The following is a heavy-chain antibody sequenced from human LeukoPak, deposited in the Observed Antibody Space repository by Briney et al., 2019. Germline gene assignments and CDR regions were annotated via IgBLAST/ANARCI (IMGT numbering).Heavy chain of an antibody. Sequence: GGSLRLSCTASGFTFTHAWMSWVRQAPGKGLEWVGRIKSKNEGGTTEYAAPVKGRFTISRDDSKNTLYLQMNSLETEDTAVYYCTTDLLTVVKAWGQGTLVTVSS. CDR1: GFTFTHAW. CDR2: IKSKNEGGTT. J-gene: IGHJ4*02. D-gene: IGHD4-23*01. V-gene: IGHV3-15*01. CDR3: TTDLLTVVKA.